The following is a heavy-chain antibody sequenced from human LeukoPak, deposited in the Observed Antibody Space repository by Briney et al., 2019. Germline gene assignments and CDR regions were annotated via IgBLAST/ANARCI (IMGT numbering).Heavy chain of an antibody. CDR1: GGSINGYY. CDR3: ARDVIADASGSCFES. CDR2: IYSNVRT. Sequence: SETLSLTCTVSGGSINGYYWSWIRQPAGRGLEWIGRIYSNVRTNYNPSLKSRVTLSVDTSKNQFSLKLSSVTAADTAVYYCARDVIADASGSCFESWGQGTLVTVSS. J-gene: IGHJ4*02. D-gene: IGHD3-22*01. V-gene: IGHV4-4*07.